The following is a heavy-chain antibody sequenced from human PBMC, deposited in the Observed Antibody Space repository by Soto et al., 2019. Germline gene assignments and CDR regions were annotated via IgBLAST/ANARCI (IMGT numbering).Heavy chain of an antibody. CDR2: ISGIGGET. CDR1: GFTFSSYA. D-gene: IGHD6-13*01. J-gene: IGHJ4*02. Sequence: EVQLLESGGGLVQPGGSLRLSCAASGFTFSSYAMIWARQAPGKGLECVSAISGIGGETYYADSVKGRFTISRDNSKNTLFLQMNSLRAEDTAVYYCAKKKVESTNWYCHDYWGQGTLVTVSS. V-gene: IGHV3-23*01. CDR3: AKKKVESTNWYCHDY.